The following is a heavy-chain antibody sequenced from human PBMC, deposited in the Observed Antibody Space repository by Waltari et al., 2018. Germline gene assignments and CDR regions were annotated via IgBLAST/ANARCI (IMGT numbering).Heavy chain of an antibody. CDR3: ASRRLIVVVPAAMVDY. D-gene: IGHD2-2*01. V-gene: IGHV4-39*07. Sequence: QLQLQESGPGLVKPSETLSLTCTVSGGSISSSSYYWGWIRQPPGKGLEWIGSIYYSGSTYYNPSLKSRVTISVDTSKNQFSLKLSSVTAADTAVYYCASRRLIVVVPAAMVDYWGQGTLVTVSS. J-gene: IGHJ4*02. CDR1: GGSISSSSYY. CDR2: IYYSGST.